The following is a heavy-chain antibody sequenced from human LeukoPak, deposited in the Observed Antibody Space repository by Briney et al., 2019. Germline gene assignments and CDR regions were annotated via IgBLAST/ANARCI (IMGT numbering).Heavy chain of an antibody. J-gene: IGHJ4*02. CDR2: ISGSGGST. V-gene: IGHV3-23*01. CDR3: ASPAHYDVLTGYYSNYDY. CDR1: GFTFSSYG. D-gene: IGHD3-9*01. Sequence: PGGSLRLSCAASGFTFSSYGMSWVRQAPGKGLEWVSAISGSGGSTYYADSVKGRFTISRDNSKNTLYLQMNSLRAEDTAVYYCASPAHYDVLTGYYSNYDYWGQGTLVTVSS.